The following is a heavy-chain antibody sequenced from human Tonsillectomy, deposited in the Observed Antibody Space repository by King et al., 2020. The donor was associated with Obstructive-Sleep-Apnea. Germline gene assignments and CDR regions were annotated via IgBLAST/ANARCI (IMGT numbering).Heavy chain of an antibody. D-gene: IGHD6-19*01. J-gene: IGHJ4*02. V-gene: IGHV3-43*01. CDR3: AKGSFVSGQKIEN. Sequence: QLVESGGVVVQPGGSLRLSCAASGFTFDDYTMHWVRQAPGKGLEWVSLITWDGSKTYYADSVKGRFTISRDNRKNSLYLQMNSLRTEDTALFYCAKGSFVSGQKIENWGQGTLVTVSS. CDR2: ITWDGSKT. CDR1: GFTFDDYT.